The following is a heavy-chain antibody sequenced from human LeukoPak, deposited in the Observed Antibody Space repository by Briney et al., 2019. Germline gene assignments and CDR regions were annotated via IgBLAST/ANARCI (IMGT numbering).Heavy chain of an antibody. V-gene: IGHV3-23*01. CDR3: AKVAPLGSSWYAFNY. Sequence: GGSLRLSCAASGFTFSTYAMSWVRQAPGKGLEWVSGVTSGGDTTYYADSVKGRFTISRDNSKNTVSLHMNSLRAEDTAVYYLAKVAPLGSSWYAFNYWGQGTLVTVSS. J-gene: IGHJ4*02. CDR2: VTSGGDTT. D-gene: IGHD6-13*01. CDR1: GFTFSTYA.